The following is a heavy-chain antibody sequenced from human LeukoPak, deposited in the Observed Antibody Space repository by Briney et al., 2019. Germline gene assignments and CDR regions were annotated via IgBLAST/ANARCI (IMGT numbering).Heavy chain of an antibody. V-gene: IGHV3-21*06. Sequence: GGSLILSCAASGFTFSDYSLNWVRQAPGKGLEWVSCISGDSRYIYYADSVKGRSTISRDNAQNSLYLHMNSLRAEDTAVYYCARGPFSSSWSEFDYWGQGTLVIVSS. CDR3: ARGPFSSSWSEFDY. CDR1: GFTFSDYS. J-gene: IGHJ4*02. D-gene: IGHD6-13*01. CDR2: ISGDSRYI.